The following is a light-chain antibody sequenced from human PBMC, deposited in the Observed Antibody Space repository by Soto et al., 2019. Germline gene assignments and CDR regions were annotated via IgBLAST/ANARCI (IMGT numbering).Light chain of an antibody. CDR1: QSISSW. Sequence: DIQMTQSPSTLSASVGDRVIITCRASQSISSWLAWYQQKPGKAPKLLIYKASGLQSGVPSRFSGGGSGTEFTLTISSLQPDDIATYYCQQYDSYSPLTFGGGTKVQI. CDR2: KAS. V-gene: IGKV1-5*03. J-gene: IGKJ4*01. CDR3: QQYDSYSPLT.